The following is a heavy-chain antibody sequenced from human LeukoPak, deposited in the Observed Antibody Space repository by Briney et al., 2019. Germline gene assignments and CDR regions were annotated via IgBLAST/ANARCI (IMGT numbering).Heavy chain of an antibody. J-gene: IGHJ4*02. CDR3: ARDGDYYGSGSIPDY. Sequence: SGGSLRLSCAASGFTFSSHWLSWVRQAPGKGLEWVAVISYDGSDRNYADSVKGRFTISRDNSKNTLYMQLNSLRAEDTAVYYCARDGDYYGSGSIPDYWGQGTLVTVSS. CDR1: GFTFSSHW. CDR2: ISYDGSDR. D-gene: IGHD3-10*01. V-gene: IGHV3-30-3*01.